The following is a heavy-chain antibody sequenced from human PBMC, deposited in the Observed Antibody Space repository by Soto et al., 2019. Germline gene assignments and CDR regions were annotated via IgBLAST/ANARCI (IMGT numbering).Heavy chain of an antibody. V-gene: IGHV1-69*12. CDR3: VRVVAIPGYPDN. CDR2: IVPIVDTS. CDR1: GGTFSSYA. Sequence: QVQLVQSGAEVRQPASSVKVSCKTSGGTFSSYAISWVRQAPGQGLEWMGGIVPIVDTSTYAQNFQGRVTTTADESTSTVYMELSSLRSDDTAVYYCVRVVAIPGYPDNWGQGTLVTVSS. J-gene: IGHJ4*02. D-gene: IGHD5-12*01.